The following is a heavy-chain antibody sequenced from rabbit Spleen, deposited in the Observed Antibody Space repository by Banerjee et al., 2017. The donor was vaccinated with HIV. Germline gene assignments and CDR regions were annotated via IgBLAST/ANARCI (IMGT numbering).Heavy chain of an antibody. Sequence: QSLEESGGDLVKPGASLTLTCTASGFSFSSGYDMCWVRQAPGKGLEWIACIYAGSSDYIYSATWAKGRFTISRTSSTTVTLRMTSLTAADRATYFCARDLVAVIGWNFSLWGQGTLVTVS. D-gene: IGHD1-1*01. CDR2: IYAGSSDYI. CDR1: GFSFSSGYD. V-gene: IGHV1S40*01. CDR3: ARDLVAVIGWNFSL. J-gene: IGHJ3*01.